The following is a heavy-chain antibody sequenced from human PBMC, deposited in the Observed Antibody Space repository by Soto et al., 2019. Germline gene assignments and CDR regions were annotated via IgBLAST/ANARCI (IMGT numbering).Heavy chain of an antibody. D-gene: IGHD6-19*01. CDR2: ISGSGGST. CDR3: AKDHTYSSGWNVYYFDY. CDR1: GFTFSSYA. V-gene: IGHV3-23*01. Sequence: PGGSLRLSCAASGFTFSSYAMSWVRQAPGKGLEWVSAISGSGGSTYYADSVKGRFTISRDNSKNTLYLQMNSLRAEDTAVYYCAKDHTYSSGWNVYYFDYWGQGTLVTVSS. J-gene: IGHJ4*02.